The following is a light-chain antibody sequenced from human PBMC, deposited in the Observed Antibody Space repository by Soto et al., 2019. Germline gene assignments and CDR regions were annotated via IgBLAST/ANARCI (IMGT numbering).Light chain of an antibody. CDR3: QQYNNWPPLT. CDR1: QSVSSN. Sequence: EIVMTQSPATLSVSPGERATLSCRASQSVSSNFAWYQQKPGQAPRLLIYGASTRPNGIPARFSGSGSGTEFALTISSLQSEDFAVYYCQQYNNWPPLTFGGGTKVEIK. V-gene: IGKV3-15*01. CDR2: GAS. J-gene: IGKJ4*01.